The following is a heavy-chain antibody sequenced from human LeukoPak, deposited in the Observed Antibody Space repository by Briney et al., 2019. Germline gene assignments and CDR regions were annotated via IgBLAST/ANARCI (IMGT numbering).Heavy chain of an antibody. V-gene: IGHV1-69*04. J-gene: IGHJ3*02. CDR3: ARGIGVAVIHAFDI. CDR1: GGTFSSHA. Sequence: ASVKVSCKASGGTFSSHAISWVRQAPGQGLEWMGRIIPILGIANYAQKFQGRVTITADKSTSTAYMELSSLRSEDTAVYYCARGIGVAVIHAFDIWGQGTMVTVSS. CDR2: IIPILGIA. D-gene: IGHD2-2*02.